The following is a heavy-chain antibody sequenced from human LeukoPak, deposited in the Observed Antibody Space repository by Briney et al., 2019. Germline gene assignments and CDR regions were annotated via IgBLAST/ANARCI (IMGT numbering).Heavy chain of an antibody. CDR1: GFTFSSYG. Sequence: GGSLRLSCAASGFTFSSYGMHWVRQAPGKGLEWVAVIWYDGSNKYYADSVKGRFTISRDNSKNTLYLQMNSLRAEDTAVYYRARYDYGDYVGAFDIWGQGTMVTVSS. CDR3: ARYDYGDYVGAFDI. CDR2: IWYDGSNK. D-gene: IGHD4-17*01. J-gene: IGHJ3*02. V-gene: IGHV3-33*01.